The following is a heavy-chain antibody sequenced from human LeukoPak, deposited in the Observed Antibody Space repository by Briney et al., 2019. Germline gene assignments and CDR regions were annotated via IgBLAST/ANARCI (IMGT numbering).Heavy chain of an antibody. Sequence: PSETLSLTCTVSGGSISSGGYYWSWIRQPPGKGLEWIGYIYHSGSTYYNPSLKSRVTISVDRSKNQFSLKLSSVTAADTAVYYCARETSSSSEHDYWGQGTLVTVSS. V-gene: IGHV4-30-2*01. CDR1: GGSISSGGYY. CDR3: ARETSSSSEHDY. CDR2: IYHSGST. D-gene: IGHD6-6*01. J-gene: IGHJ4*02.